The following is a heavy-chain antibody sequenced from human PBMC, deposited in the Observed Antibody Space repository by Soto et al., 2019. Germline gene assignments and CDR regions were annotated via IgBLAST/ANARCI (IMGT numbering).Heavy chain of an antibody. CDR3: AKGESSVSARAFDP. J-gene: IGHJ5*02. Sequence: DVQLLESGGDLAQPGGSLRLSCEASGFTFNNYAIAWVRQAPGKGLEWVSGITSRGAAYYADSVKGRFTISRDNSKNTLYLQMNSRRAEDTAVYYCAKGESSVSARAFDPWGQGTLVTVSS. V-gene: IGHV3-23*01. D-gene: IGHD3-22*01. CDR1: GFTFNNYA. CDR2: ITSRGAA.